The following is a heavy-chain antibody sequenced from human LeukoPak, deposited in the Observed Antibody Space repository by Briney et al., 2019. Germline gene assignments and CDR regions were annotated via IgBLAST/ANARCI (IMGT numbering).Heavy chain of an antibody. J-gene: IGHJ4*02. CDR1: GGSISSSNW. V-gene: IGHV4-4*02. CDR2: IYHSGST. Sequence: SGTLSLTCAVSGGSISSSNWWSWVRQPPGKGLEWIGEIYHSGSTNYNPSLKSRVTISVDKSKNQFSLKLSSVTAADTAVYYCARDTKETTESDYYDSSGSPFDYWGQGTLVTVSS. D-gene: IGHD3-22*01. CDR3: ARDTKETTESDYYDSSGSPFDY.